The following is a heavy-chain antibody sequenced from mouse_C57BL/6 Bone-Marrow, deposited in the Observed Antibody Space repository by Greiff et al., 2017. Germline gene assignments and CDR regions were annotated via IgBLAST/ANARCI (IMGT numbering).Heavy chain of an antibody. J-gene: IGHJ3*01. CDR2: INPYNGGT. Sequence: VQLQQSGPVLVKPGASVKMSCKASGYTFTDYYMNWVKQSHGKSLEWIGVINPYNGGTSYNQKFKGKATLTVDKSSSTAYMELNSLTSEDSAVYYCAHLLWGFAYWGQGTLVTVSA. V-gene: IGHV1-19*01. CDR3: AHLLWGFAY. D-gene: IGHD2-1*01. CDR1: GYTFTDYY.